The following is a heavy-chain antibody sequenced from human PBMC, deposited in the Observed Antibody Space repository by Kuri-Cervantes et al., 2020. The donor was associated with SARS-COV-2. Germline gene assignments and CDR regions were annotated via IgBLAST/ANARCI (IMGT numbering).Heavy chain of an antibody. CDR3: VKSSYGGSSSWPDY. CDR2: ISSNGGST. J-gene: IGHJ4*02. V-gene: IGHV3-64D*06. D-gene: IGHD6-13*01. Sequence: GESLKISCAASGFTFSSYAMHWVRQAPGKGLEYVSAISSNGGSTYYADSVKGRLTIARDNSKNTLYLQMSSLRAEDTAVYYCVKSSYGGSSSWPDYWGQGTLVTVSS. CDR1: GFTFSSYA.